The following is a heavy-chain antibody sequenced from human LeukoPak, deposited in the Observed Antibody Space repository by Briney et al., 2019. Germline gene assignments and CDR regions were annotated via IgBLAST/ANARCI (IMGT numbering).Heavy chain of an antibody. V-gene: IGHV4-30-4*08. J-gene: IGHJ4*02. CDR1: GGSISSGDYY. CDR2: IYYSGST. Sequence: PSETLSLTCTVSGGSISSGDYYWSWIRQPPGKGLEWIGYIYYSGSTYYNPSLKSRVTISVDTSKNQFSLKLSSVTAADTAVYYCARGVYYDFWSGYFFDYWGQGTLVTVSS. CDR3: ARGVYYDFWSGYFFDY. D-gene: IGHD3-3*01.